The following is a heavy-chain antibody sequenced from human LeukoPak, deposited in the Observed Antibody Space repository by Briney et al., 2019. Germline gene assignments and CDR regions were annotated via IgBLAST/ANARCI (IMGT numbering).Heavy chain of an antibody. CDR3: ARSLGDD. J-gene: IGHJ4*02. Sequence: GGSLRLSCAVSGITLSNYGMSWVRQAPGKGLEWVAGMSDSGGRTNYADSVKGRFTISRDNAKDSLYLQMNSLRDEDTAVYYCARSLGDDWGQGTLVTVSS. D-gene: IGHD3-16*01. V-gene: IGHV3-23*01. CDR2: MSDSGGRT. CDR1: GITLSNYG.